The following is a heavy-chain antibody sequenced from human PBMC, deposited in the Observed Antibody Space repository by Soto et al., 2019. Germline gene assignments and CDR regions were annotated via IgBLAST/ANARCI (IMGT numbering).Heavy chain of an antibody. CDR3: ARHARGYSYGPLGY. Sequence: QLQLQEPGPGLVKPSETLSLTCTVSGGSISSSSYYWGWIRQPPGKGLEWIGNIYHSGSTYYNPSTKSRVTISVETSRNQFSLKLSSVTAADTAVYYCARHARGYSYGPLGYWGQGTLVTVSS. CDR1: GGSISSSSYY. V-gene: IGHV4-39*01. CDR2: IYHSGST. J-gene: IGHJ4*02. D-gene: IGHD5-18*01.